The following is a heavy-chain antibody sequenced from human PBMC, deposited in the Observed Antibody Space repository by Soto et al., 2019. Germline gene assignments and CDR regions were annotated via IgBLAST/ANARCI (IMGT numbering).Heavy chain of an antibody. V-gene: IGHV3-21*01. Sequence: GGSLRLSCAASGFTFSSYSMNWVRQAPGRGLEWVSSISSSSSYIYYADSVKGRFTISRDNAKNSLYLQMNSLRAEDTAVYYCARDPGIAAAAAYWGQGTLVTVSS. CDR1: GFTFSSYS. CDR3: ARDPGIAAAAAY. CDR2: ISSSSSYI. D-gene: IGHD6-13*01. J-gene: IGHJ4*02.